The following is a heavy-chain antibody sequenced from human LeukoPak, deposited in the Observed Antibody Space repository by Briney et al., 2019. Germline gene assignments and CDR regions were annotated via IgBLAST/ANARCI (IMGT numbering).Heavy chain of an antibody. J-gene: IGHJ4*02. D-gene: IGHD1-14*01. V-gene: IGHV3-30*04. CDR3: ARKTGDC. CDR1: GFTFSSYA. CDR2: ISYDGSNK. Sequence: GGPLRLSCAASGFTFSSYAMHWVRQAPGKGLEWVAVISYDGSNKYYADSVKGRFTISRDNSKNTLYLQMNSLRAEDTAVYYCARKTGDCWGQGTLVIVSS.